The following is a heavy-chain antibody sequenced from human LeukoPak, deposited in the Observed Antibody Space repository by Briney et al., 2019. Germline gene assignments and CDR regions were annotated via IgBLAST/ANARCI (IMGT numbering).Heavy chain of an antibody. J-gene: IGHJ1*01. CDR2: IIPMLGTA. D-gene: IGHD2-2*02. Sequence: SVTVSCKASGGTFSSYEMSWVRQAPGEGREWMGGIIPMLGTANYAQKLQGRVTINKDESTRTPYMEMSSLRAEDTAGYYCASRPRYCSSTSCYTALAGYFHHCGQGTLVTVSS. CDR1: GGTFSSYE. V-gene: IGHV1-69*05. CDR3: ASRPRYCSSTSCYTALAGYFHH.